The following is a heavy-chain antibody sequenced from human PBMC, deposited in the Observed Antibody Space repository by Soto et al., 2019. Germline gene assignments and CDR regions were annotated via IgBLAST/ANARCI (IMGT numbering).Heavy chain of an antibody. V-gene: IGHV3-23*01. CDR1: GFTFSSYA. CDR3: TRRGSGSYYDY. J-gene: IGHJ4*02. Sequence: EVQLLESGGGLVQPGGSLRLSCAASGFTFSSYAMRWVRQAPVKGLEWVSAISGSGDSTYYADSVKGRFTISRDNSKNTLYLQLHNLRAEDTAVYYCTRRGSGSYYDYWCQGTLVTVSS. CDR2: ISGSGDST. D-gene: IGHD1-26*01.